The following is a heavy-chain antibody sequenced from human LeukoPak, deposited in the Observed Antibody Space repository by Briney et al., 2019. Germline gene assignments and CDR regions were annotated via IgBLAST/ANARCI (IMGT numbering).Heavy chain of an antibody. CDR2: IYYSGST. D-gene: IGHD3-22*01. J-gene: IGHJ4*02. Sequence: SETLSLTCTVSGGSISSSSYYWGWIRQPPGKGLEWIGSIYYSGSTYYNPSLRSRVTISVDTSKNQFSLELSSVTAADTAVYYCARGYYDSSGYYWYFDYWGQGTLVTVSS. CDR3: ARGYYDSSGYYWYFDY. V-gene: IGHV4-39*01. CDR1: GGSISSSSYY.